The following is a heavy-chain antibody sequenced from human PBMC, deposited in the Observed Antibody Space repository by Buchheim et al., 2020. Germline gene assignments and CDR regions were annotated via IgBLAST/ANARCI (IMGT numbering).Heavy chain of an antibody. CDR2: ISSSGSTI. CDR3: TRAHIVVVPAAMYYYGMDV. J-gene: IGHJ6*02. D-gene: IGHD2-2*01. V-gene: IGHV3-11*01. CDR1: GFTFSDYY. Sequence: QVQLVESGGGLVKPGGSLRLSCAASGFTFSDYYMSWIRQAPGKGLEWVSYISSSGSTIYYADSVKGRFTISRDNAKNSLYRQMNSLTAEDSAVYYCTRAHIVVVPAAMYYYGMDVWGQGTT.